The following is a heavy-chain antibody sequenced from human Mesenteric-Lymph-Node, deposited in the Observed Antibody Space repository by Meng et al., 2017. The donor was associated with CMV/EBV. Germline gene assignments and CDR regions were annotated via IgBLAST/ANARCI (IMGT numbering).Heavy chain of an antibody. D-gene: IGHD5-18*01. Sequence: GGSLRLSCAASGFTFSDYYMSWIRQAPGTGLEWISYIDPDGNTIYYTDSVRGRFTISRDNAQSSLYLHMISLKADDTAVYYCAKLEPMVTGAFDIWGQGTMVTVSS. CDR1: GFTFSDYY. V-gene: IGHV3-11*01. J-gene: IGHJ3*02. CDR2: IDPDGNTI. CDR3: AKLEPMVTGAFDI.